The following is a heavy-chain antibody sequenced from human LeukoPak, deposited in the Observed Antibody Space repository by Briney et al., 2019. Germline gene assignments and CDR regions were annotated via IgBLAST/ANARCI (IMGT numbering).Heavy chain of an antibody. CDR3: ARGPVVHYVSGGYYYFDY. J-gene: IGHJ4*02. D-gene: IGHD3-22*01. CDR2: INHSGRT. Sequence: SETVSLTCAVYGGPFSDNYWTWTRQPPGKGLEWIGEINHSGRTNYNPSLKSRVTISVDTSKNQFPLMLKPVTAADTAVYFCARGPVVHYVSGGYYYFDYWGQAALATVSS. CDR1: GGPFSDNY. V-gene: IGHV4-34*01.